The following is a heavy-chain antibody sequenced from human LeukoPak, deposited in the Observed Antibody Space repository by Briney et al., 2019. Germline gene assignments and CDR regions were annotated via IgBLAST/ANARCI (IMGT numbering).Heavy chain of an antibody. Sequence: PGGSLRLSCAASGFTFSSYSMNWVRQAPGKGLEWVSSISSSSSYIYYADSVKGRFTISRDNAKNSLYLQMNSLRAEDTAVYYCASTGEYGDYAAPDYWGQGTLVTVSS. CDR2: ISSSSSYI. D-gene: IGHD4-17*01. CDR3: ASTGEYGDYAAPDY. J-gene: IGHJ4*02. CDR1: GFTFSSYS. V-gene: IGHV3-21*01.